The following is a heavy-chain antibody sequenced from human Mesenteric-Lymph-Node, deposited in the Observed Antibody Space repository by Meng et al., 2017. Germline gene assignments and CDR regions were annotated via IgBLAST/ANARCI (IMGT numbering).Heavy chain of an antibody. J-gene: IGHJ3*02. CDR2: INPNSGGT. CDR1: GYTFTSYG. V-gene: IGHV1-2*06. CDR3: ATFIELGNDI. D-gene: IGHD3-16*02. Sequence: ASVKVSCKASGYTFTSYGISWVRQAPGQGLEWMGRINPNSGGTNYAQKFQGRVTMTRDTSISTAYMELSRLRSDDAAVYYCATFIELGNDIWGQGTMVTVSS.